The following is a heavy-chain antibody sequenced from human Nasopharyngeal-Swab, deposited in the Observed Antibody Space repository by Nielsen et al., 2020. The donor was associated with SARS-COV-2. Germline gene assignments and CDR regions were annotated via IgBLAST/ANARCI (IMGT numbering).Heavy chain of an antibody. CDR3: ARDSRGYSYGYTYFDY. V-gene: IGHV3-7*03. Sequence: GESLKISCAASGFTFSSYWMSWVRQAPGKGLEWVANIKQGGSEKYYVDSVKGRFTISRDNAKNSLYLQMNSLRAEDTAVYYCARDSRGYSYGYTYFDYWGQGTLVTVSS. D-gene: IGHD5-18*01. J-gene: IGHJ4*02. CDR1: GFTFSSYW. CDR2: IKQGGSEK.